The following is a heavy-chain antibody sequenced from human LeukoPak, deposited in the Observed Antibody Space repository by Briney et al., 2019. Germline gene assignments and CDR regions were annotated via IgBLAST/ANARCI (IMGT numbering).Heavy chain of an antibody. CDR1: GGSISSYY. V-gene: IGHV4-59*08. Sequence: SETLSLTCTVSGGSISSYYWSWIRQPPGKGLEWIGYIYYIGSTNYNPSLKVRVTISVDTSKNQYSLKLSSVTAADTAVYYCARPSYDSSGYYSGAFDIWGQGTMVTVSS. CDR2: IYYIGST. D-gene: IGHD3-22*01. CDR3: ARPSYDSSGYYSGAFDI. J-gene: IGHJ3*02.